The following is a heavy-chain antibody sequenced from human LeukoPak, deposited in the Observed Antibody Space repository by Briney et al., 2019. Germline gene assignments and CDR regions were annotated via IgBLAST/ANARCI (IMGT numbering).Heavy chain of an antibody. CDR3: ARDKGRLGATDYYYYYMDV. CDR1: GFTFSNYS. V-gene: IGHV3-21*01. J-gene: IGHJ6*03. Sequence: GGSLRLSCAASGFTFSNYSMNWVRQAPGKGLGWVSSISGSNSYIYYADSVKGRFTISRDNAKNSLYLQMNSLRAEDTAVYYCARDKGRLGATDYYYYYMDVWGKGTTVTVSS. D-gene: IGHD1-26*01. CDR2: ISGSNSYI.